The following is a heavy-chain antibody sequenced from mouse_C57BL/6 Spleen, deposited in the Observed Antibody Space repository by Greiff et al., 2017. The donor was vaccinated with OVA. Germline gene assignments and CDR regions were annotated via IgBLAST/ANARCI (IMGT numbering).Heavy chain of an antibody. D-gene: IGHD1-1*01. V-gene: IGHV1-50*01. Sequence: QVQLQQPGAELVKPGASVKLSCKASGYTFTSYWMQWVKQRPGQGLEWIGEIDPSDSYTNYNQKFKGKATLTVDTSSSTAYMQLSSLTSEDSAVYYCARGITTVDPYYAMDYWGQGTSVTVSS. CDR2: IDPSDSYT. J-gene: IGHJ4*01. CDR3: ARGITTVDPYYAMDY. CDR1: GYTFTSYW.